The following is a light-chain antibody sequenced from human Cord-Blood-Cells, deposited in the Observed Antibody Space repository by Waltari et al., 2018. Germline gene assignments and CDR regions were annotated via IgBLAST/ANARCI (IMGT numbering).Light chain of an antibody. J-gene: IGLJ3*02. CDR1: SSDVGGYNY. CDR2: DVS. CDR3: CSYAGSYTWV. Sequence: QSALTQPRSVSGAPGQSVTISCTGSSSDVGGYNYVPWYQQHPGKAPKHMIYDVSERPPGRPERFSGSKSGNPASLTISGLQAEDEADYYCCSYAGSYTWVFGGGTKLTVL. V-gene: IGLV2-11*02.